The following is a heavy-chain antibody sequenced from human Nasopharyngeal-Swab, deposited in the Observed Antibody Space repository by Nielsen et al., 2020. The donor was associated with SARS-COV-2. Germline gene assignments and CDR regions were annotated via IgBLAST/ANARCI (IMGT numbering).Heavy chain of an antibody. CDR1: GYTFTSYD. Sequence: ASVKVSCKASGYTFTSYDINWVRQATGQGLEWMGWINTNTGNPTYAQGFTGRFVFSLDTSVSTAYLQISSLKAEDTAVYYCARDHRTTIFGVVIIQGYYGMDVWGQGTTVTVSS. D-gene: IGHD3-3*01. CDR3: ARDHRTTIFGVVIIQGYYGMDV. V-gene: IGHV7-4-1*02. J-gene: IGHJ6*02. CDR2: INTNTGNP.